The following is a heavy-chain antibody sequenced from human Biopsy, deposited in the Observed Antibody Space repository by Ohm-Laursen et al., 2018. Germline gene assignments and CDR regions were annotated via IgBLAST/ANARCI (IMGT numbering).Heavy chain of an antibody. Sequence: SQTLSLTCAVSGGSISHNNYYWGWIRPPPGRGLAWIGSTFYRGSTLYKPSLKSRVNLSVDTPKTQFSLKLNSVTAADTAVYYCARDYDTNGYYYDSWGQGTLVTVSS. V-gene: IGHV4-39*01. CDR2: TFYRGST. D-gene: IGHD3-22*01. CDR3: ARDYDTNGYYYDS. CDR1: GGSISHNNYY. J-gene: IGHJ5*01.